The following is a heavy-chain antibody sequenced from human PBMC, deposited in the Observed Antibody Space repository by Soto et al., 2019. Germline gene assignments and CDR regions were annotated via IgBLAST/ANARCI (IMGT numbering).Heavy chain of an antibody. CDR1: GYSFTSYW. CDR2: IYPGDSDT. V-gene: IGHV5-51*01. Sequence: GESLKISCKGSGYSFTSYWIGWVRQMPGKGLEWMGIIYPGDSDTRYSPSFQGQVTISADKSISTAYLQWSSLKASNTAMYYCARSLYYYGSGSYYIAYDYWGQGTLVTVSS. D-gene: IGHD3-10*01. CDR3: ARSLYYYGSGSYYIAYDY. J-gene: IGHJ4*02.